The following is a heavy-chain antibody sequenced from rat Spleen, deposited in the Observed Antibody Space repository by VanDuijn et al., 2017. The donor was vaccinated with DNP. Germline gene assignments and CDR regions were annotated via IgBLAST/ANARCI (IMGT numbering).Heavy chain of an antibody. Sequence: EVQLVESGGDLVQPGRSLKLSCAASGFTFSDYNMAWVRQAPKKGLEWVASITNSGGSTYYRDSVKGRITISRDNAKSTLYLQMDSLRSEDTATYYCTTGAGSPWGQGTSVTVSS. D-gene: IGHD1-4*01. J-gene: IGHJ4*01. CDR1: GFTFSDYN. V-gene: IGHV5-20*01. CDR2: ITNSGGST. CDR3: TTGAGSP.